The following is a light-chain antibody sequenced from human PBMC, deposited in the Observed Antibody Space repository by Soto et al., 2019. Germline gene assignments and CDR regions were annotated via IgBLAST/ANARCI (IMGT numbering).Light chain of an antibody. V-gene: IGLV2-14*01. Sequence: QSVLTQPASVSGSPGQSITISFTGTSSDVGGYNYVSWYQQHPGKAPKLMIYEVSNRPSGVSNRFSGSKSGNTAALTISGLQAEDEADYYCSSYTSSSTVVFGGGTKVTAL. CDR2: EVS. J-gene: IGLJ2*01. CDR3: SSYTSSSTVV. CDR1: SSDVGGYNY.